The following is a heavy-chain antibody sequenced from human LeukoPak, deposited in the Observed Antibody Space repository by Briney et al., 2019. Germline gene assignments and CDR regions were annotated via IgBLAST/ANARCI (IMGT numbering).Heavy chain of an antibody. CDR2: IIPIFGTA. V-gene: IGHV1-69*06. Sequence: AASVKVSCKASGGTFSSYAISWVRQAPGQGLEWMGGIIPIFGTAIYAQKFQGRVTMTEDTSTDTAYMELSSLRSEDTAVYYCATDLLPSYYYDSSGYYSDYWGQGTLVTVSS. CDR1: GGTFSSYA. CDR3: ATDLLPSYYYDSSGYYSDY. J-gene: IGHJ4*02. D-gene: IGHD3-22*01.